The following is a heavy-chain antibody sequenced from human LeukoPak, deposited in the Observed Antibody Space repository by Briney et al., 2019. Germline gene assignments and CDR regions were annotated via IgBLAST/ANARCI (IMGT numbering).Heavy chain of an antibody. D-gene: IGHD6-13*01. V-gene: IGHV1-18*01. CDR1: GYTFTSYG. Sequence: ASVKVSCKASGYTFTSYGISWVRQAPGQGLEWMGWISAYNGNTNYAQKLQGRVTMTTDTSTSTAYMELRSLRSDDTAVYYCARVPSESIAAAGIDNWFDPWGQGTLVTVSS. CDR3: ARVPSESIAAAGIDNWFDP. J-gene: IGHJ5*02. CDR2: ISAYNGNT.